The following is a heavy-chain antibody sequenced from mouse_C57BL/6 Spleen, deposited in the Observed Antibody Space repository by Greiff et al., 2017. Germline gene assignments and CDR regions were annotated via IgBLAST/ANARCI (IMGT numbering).Heavy chain of an antibody. J-gene: IGHJ4*01. V-gene: IGHV1-52*01. CDR2: IDPSDSET. Sequence: QVQLQQPGAELVRPGSSVKLSCKASGYTFTSYWMHWVKQRPIQGLEWIGNIDPSDSETHYNQKFKDKATLTVDKSSSTAYMQLSSLTSEDSAVYYCAKSESGYYGSNAMDYWGQGTSVTVSS. CDR1: GYTFTSYW. CDR3: AKSESGYYGSNAMDY. D-gene: IGHD1-1*01.